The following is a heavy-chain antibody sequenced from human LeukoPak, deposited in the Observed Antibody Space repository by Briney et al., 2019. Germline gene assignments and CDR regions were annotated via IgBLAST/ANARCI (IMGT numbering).Heavy chain of an antibody. D-gene: IGHD3-22*01. J-gene: IGHJ4*02. CDR1: GYTFTSYD. CDR3: AILGNYYDSSGYYYGFDY. Sequence: ASVKVSCKASGYTFTSYDINWVRQATGQGLEWMGWMNPNSGNTGYAQKFQSRVTITRNTSISTAYMELSSLRSEDTAVYYCAILGNYYDSSGYYYGFDYWGQGTLVTVSS. CDR2: MNPNSGNT. V-gene: IGHV1-8*03.